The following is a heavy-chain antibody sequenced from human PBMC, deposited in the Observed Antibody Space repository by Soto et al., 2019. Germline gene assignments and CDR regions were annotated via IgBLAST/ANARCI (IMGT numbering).Heavy chain of an antibody. CDR3: ARGKLGIGSGWHYCDY. J-gene: IGHJ4*02. CDR2: INHSGST. V-gene: IGHV4-34*01. CDR1: GGSFSGYY. D-gene: IGHD6-19*01. Sequence: PSETLSLTCAVYGGSFSGYYWSWIRQPPGKGLEWIGEINHSGSTNYNPSLKSRVTISVDTSKNQFSLKLSSVTAADTAVYYCARGKLGIGSGWHYCDYWGQGTLVTVSS.